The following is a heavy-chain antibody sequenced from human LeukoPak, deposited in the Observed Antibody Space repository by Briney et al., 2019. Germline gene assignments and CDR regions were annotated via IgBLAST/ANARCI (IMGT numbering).Heavy chain of an antibody. V-gene: IGHV4-59*01. D-gene: IGHD1-7*01. CDR1: GGSIRSYY. J-gene: IGHJ5*02. Sequence: SETLSLTXTVSGGSIRSYYWSWIRQPPGKGLEWIGYISYSGSTIYNPSLKSRVSISVETSKNQFSLKLSSVTAADTAVYYCARGNWNYASFWFDPWGQGTLVTVSS. CDR3: ARGNWNYASFWFDP. CDR2: ISYSGST.